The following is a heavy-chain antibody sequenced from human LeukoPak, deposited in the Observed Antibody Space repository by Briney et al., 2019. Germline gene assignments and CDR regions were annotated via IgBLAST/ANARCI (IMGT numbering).Heavy chain of an antibody. Sequence: ASVKVSCKASGYTFTGYYMHWVRQAPGQGLEWMGWINPNSGGTNYAQKFQGRVTMTRDTSLSMAYMELNSLRSDDTAVYYCATMRGFRPPSYVFLMDVWGQGTTVTVSS. V-gene: IGHV1-2*02. CDR3: ATMRGFRPPSYVFLMDV. D-gene: IGHD3-10*02. CDR1: GYTFTGYY. J-gene: IGHJ6*02. CDR2: INPNSGGT.